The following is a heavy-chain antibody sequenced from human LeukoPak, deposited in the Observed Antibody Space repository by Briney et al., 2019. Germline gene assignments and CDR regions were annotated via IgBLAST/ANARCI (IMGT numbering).Heavy chain of an antibody. V-gene: IGHV4-59*01. Sequence: PSKTLSLTCTVSGGSISSYYWSWIRQPPGKGLEWIGYIYYSGSTNYNPSLKSRVTISVDTSKNLFSLKLSSVTAADTAVYYCAGGPPIVVVPAARYYYYGMDVWGQGTTVTVSS. CDR3: AGGPPIVVVPAARYYYYGMDV. CDR1: GGSISSYY. D-gene: IGHD2-2*01. J-gene: IGHJ6*02. CDR2: IYYSGST.